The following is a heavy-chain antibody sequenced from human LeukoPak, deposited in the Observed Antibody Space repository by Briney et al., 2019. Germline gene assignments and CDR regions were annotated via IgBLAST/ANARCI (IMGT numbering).Heavy chain of an antibody. CDR3: TTLTTGDYFDY. CDR1: GCTFSNAG. J-gene: IGHJ4*02. V-gene: IGHV3-15*01. Sequence: PGGSLRRSCAASGCTFSNAGISWVRQAPGKGLEWVGRIKSKTDGGTTDYAAPVKGRFTISRDDSKNTLYLQMNSLKTEDTAVYYCTTLTTGDYFDYWGQGTLVTVSS. CDR2: IKSKTDGGTT. D-gene: IGHD1-1*01.